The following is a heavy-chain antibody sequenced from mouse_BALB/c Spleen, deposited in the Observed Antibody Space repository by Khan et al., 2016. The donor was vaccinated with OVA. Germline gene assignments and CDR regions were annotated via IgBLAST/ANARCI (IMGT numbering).Heavy chain of an antibody. CDR3: MASY. V-gene: IGHV5-6-4*01. CDR2: ITSGGSYT. CDR1: GFTFSSYT. Sequence: VELVESGGDLVKPGGSLKLSCAASGFTFSSYTMSWVRQTPEKRLEWVATITSGGSYTYYPDSVKGRFTISRDNAKNTLYLQMSSLKSEDTAMYYCMASYWGQGTLVTVSA. J-gene: IGHJ3*01.